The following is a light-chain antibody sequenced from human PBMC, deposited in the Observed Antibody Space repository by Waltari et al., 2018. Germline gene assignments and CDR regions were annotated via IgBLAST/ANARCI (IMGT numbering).Light chain of an antibody. CDR1: SSDVGGYSF. Sequence: QSALTQPASVSGSPGQSITISCTGTSSDVGGYSFVSWYQQHPGKAPNLMIYDVSKRPSGISNRFSGSKSGNTASLTISGLQTEDEADYFCSTYTTSSALLFGGGTRLTVL. V-gene: IGLV2-14*03. CDR2: DVS. J-gene: IGLJ3*02. CDR3: STYTTSSALL.